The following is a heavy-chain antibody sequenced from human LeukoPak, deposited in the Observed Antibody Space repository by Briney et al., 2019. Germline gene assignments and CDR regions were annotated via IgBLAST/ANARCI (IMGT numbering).Heavy chain of an antibody. CDR2: ISSSSSTI. CDR3: ARAPHRGGLDY. D-gene: IGHD4-23*01. V-gene: IGHV3-48*01. Sequence: GGSLRLSCAASGFTFSSYSMNWVRQAPGKGLEWVSYISSSSSTIYYADSVKGRFTISRENSKNSLYLQMNSLRAGDTAMYYCARAPHRGGLDYWGQGTLVTVSS. J-gene: IGHJ4*02. CDR1: GFTFSSYS.